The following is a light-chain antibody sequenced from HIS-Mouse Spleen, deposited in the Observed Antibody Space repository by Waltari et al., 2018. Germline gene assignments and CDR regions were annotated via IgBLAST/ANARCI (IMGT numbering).Light chain of an antibody. CDR2: GKN. V-gene: IGLV3-19*01. Sequence: SSELTQDPAVSVALGQTGRITCQGDSLRSYYASWYQQKPGNAPVLVIYGKNNRPSGIPDIFSGSSTGNTASLTITAAQAEEEADYYCNSRDSSGNPVVFGGGTKLTVL. J-gene: IGLJ2*01. CDR1: SLRSYY. CDR3: NSRDSSGNPVV.